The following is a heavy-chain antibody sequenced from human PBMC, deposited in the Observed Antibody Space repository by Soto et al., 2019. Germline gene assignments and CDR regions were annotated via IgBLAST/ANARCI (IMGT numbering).Heavy chain of an antibody. D-gene: IGHD1-26*01. CDR2: IYYIVTT. V-gene: IGHV4-59*01. CDR3: GRAEYSESAVHY. CDR1: GGSTTEYY. Sequence: SETLSLTCTVSGGSTTEYYWSWIRQPPGKGLEWIGYIYYIVTTNYNPSLKSRVTISLDTSKGQFSLNLSSVTAADTAVYFCGRAEYSESAVHYWGQGTLVTVSS. J-gene: IGHJ4*02.